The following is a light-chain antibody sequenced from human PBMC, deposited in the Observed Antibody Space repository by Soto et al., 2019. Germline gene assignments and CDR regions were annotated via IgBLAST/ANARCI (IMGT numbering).Light chain of an antibody. J-gene: IGLJ2*01. V-gene: IGLV1-40*01. CDR3: QSYDSSLSASVV. CDR1: SSNIGAGYD. CDR2: ANN. Sequence: QSVLTQPPSASGAPGQRVTISCTGSSSNIGAGYDVHWYQLLPGTAPKLLIYANNNRPSGVPDRFSGSRSGTSASLAITGLQAEDEADYYCQSYDSSLSASVVFGGGTKLTVL.